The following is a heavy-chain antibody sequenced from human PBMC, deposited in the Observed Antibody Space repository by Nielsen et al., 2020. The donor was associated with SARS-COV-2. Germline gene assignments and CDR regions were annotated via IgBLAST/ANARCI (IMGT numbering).Heavy chain of an antibody. J-gene: IGHJ4*02. CDR1: EISFRSYG. D-gene: IGHD1-26*01. CDR3: AKNRVGATRGSLDC. Sequence: GESLKISCVASEISFRSYGMHWVRQAPGKGLDWVAFTSYDGRDKFYADSVKGRFTISRDNSKNTLFLQMNSLRAEDTAIYYCAKNRVGATRGSLDCWGQGTLVTVSS. CDR2: TSYDGRDK. V-gene: IGHV3-30*18.